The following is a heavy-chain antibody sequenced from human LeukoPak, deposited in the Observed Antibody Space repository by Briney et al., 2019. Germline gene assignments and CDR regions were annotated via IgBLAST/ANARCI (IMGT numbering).Heavy chain of an antibody. CDR2: IYYSGST. D-gene: IGHD3-22*01. Sequence: SQTLSLTCTVSGGSISSGGYYWSWIRQHPGKGLEWIGYIYYSGSTYYNPSLKSRVTISVDTSKNQFSLKLSSVTAADTAAYYCARAADYYDSSGCFDYWGQGTLVTVSS. CDR1: GGSISSGGYY. V-gene: IGHV4-31*03. J-gene: IGHJ4*02. CDR3: ARAADYYDSSGCFDY.